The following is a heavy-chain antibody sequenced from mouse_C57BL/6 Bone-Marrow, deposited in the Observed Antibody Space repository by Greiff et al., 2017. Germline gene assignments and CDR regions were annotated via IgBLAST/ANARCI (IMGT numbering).Heavy chain of an antibody. D-gene: IGHD2-4*01. CDR2: GQGLEWIG. CDR3: SEDAAVEDCALVYYDDDERRVDY. J-gene: IGHJ2*01. V-gene: IGHV1-87*01. Sequence: QVQLQQSGPELARPWASVKISCQAFYTFSRRVHFAIRDTNYWMQWVKQRPGQGLEWIGAIYPGNGDTSYNQKFKGKATSTADESSRTAYMQLSSMRSEDAAVEDCALVYYDDDERRVDYWGQGTTLTVSS. CDR1: YTFSRRVH.